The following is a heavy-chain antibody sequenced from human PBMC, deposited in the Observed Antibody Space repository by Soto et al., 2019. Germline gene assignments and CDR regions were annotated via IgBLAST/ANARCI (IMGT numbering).Heavy chain of an antibody. D-gene: IGHD2-15*01. V-gene: IGHV3-13*01. CDR2: IGTGGDT. J-gene: IGHJ2*01. CDR3: VSEGRCSGGWCTWDRWYFDL. CDR1: GFTFSSSD. Sequence: EVQLVESGGGLVQPGGSLRLSCAASGFTFSSSDMHWVRQATGKGLEWVSAIGTGGDTYYPGSVKGRFTISRESAKNSLYVQMNSLREEGTAVYYCVSEGRCSGGWCTWDRWYFDLWGRGNLVTGSP.